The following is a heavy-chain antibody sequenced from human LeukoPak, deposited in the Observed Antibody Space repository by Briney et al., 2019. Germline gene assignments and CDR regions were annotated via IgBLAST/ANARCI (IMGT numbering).Heavy chain of an antibody. D-gene: IGHD3-10*01. V-gene: IGHV1-2*02. Sequence: ASVKVSCRASGYTFSGTGWYLYWLRQAPGQGLECMGWIYPNNGATAYAQKFQGRVAMTRDTSITTAYMELSRLRPDVTAVYYCARDGPAQMVDFHYWGQGTLVTVSS. CDR2: IYPNNGAT. CDR1: GYTFSGTGWY. CDR3: ARDGPAQMVDFHY. J-gene: IGHJ4*02.